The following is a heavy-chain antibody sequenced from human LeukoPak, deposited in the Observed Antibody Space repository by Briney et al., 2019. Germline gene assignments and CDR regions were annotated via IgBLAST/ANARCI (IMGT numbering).Heavy chain of an antibody. V-gene: IGHV3-21*01. CDR1: GFTFSSYS. CDR3: ARDRGYYGSGSYDFDY. J-gene: IGHJ4*02. Sequence: PGGSLRLSCAASGFTFSSYSMNWVRQAPGKGLEWVSSISGSSSYISYADSVKGRFTISTDNAKNSLYLQMNSLRAEDTAVYYCARDRGYYGSGSYDFDYWGQGTLVTVSS. D-gene: IGHD3-10*01. CDR2: ISGSSSYI.